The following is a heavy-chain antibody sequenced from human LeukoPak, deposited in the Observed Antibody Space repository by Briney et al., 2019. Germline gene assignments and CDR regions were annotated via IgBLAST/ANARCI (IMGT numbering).Heavy chain of an antibody. CDR1: GFTFSSYA. J-gene: IGHJ5*02. CDR2: ISGSGGST. CDR3: ANSLARGTYNWFDP. V-gene: IGHV3-23*01. Sequence: GGPLRLSCAASGFTFSSYAMSWVRQAPGKGLEWVSAISGSGGSTYYADSVKGRFTISRDNSKNTLYLQMNSLRAEDTAVYYCANSLARGTYNWFDPWGQGTLVTVSS.